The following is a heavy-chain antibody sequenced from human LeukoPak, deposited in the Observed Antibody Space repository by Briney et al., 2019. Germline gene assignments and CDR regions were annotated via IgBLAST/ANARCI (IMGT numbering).Heavy chain of an antibody. V-gene: IGHV3-23*01. CDR3: AKGSSSYYFAFDI. CDR2: ISGSGGST. D-gene: IGHD6-13*01. Sequence: GGSLRLSCAASGFTFSTYAMSWVRQAPGKGLEWVSGISGSGGSTYYADSVKGRFTISRDNSKNTLYLQMNSLRAEDTAVYYCAKGSSSYYFAFDIWGQGTMVTVSS. CDR1: GFTFSTYA. J-gene: IGHJ3*02.